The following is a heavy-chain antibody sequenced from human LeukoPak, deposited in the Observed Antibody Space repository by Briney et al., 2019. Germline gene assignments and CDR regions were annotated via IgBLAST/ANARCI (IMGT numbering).Heavy chain of an antibody. CDR3: AKWGYYDVLTGYYVSEY. CDR2: ITVSGGNT. J-gene: IGHJ4*02. CDR1: GVTFSNYA. Sequence: GASLRLSCVASGVTFSNYAMSWGRHAPGEGLEWGSAITVSGGNTYYSDSAKSRFTISRDNSKNTVFLQMNSLRAEDTAVYYCAKWGYYDVLTGYYVSEYWGQGTLVTVAS. D-gene: IGHD3-9*01. V-gene: IGHV3-23*01.